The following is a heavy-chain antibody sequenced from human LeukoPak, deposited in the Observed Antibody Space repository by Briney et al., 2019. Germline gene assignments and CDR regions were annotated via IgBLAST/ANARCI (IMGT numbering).Heavy chain of an antibody. J-gene: IGHJ4*02. V-gene: IGHV6-1*01. CDR1: GDSVSSNTAS. CDR2: TYYRSKWYT. Sequence: SQTLSLTCTISGDSVSSNTASWNWIRQSPSRGLEWLGRTYYRSKWYTEYVVSVKSRITINPDTSKNQFSLHLNSVTPEDTAVYYCARDFDYWGQGTLVTVSS. CDR3: ARDFDY.